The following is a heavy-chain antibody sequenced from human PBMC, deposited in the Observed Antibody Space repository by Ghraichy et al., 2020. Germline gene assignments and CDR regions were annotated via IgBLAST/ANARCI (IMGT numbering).Heavy chain of an antibody. CDR1: GGSISSGGYY. CDR3: ARSGYYDSSGYIDY. J-gene: IGHJ4*02. Sequence: SLNISCTVSGGSISSGGYYWSWIRQHPGKGLEWIGYIYYSGSTYYNPSLKSRVTISVDTSKNQFSLKLSSVTAADTAVYYCARSGYYDSSGYIDYWGQGTLVTVSS. V-gene: IGHV4-31*03. CDR2: IYYSGST. D-gene: IGHD3-22*01.